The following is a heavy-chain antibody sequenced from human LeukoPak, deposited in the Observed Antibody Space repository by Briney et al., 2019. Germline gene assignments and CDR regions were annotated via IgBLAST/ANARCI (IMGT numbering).Heavy chain of an antibody. Sequence: QXPGQGXXXMGWXSAYNGNTNYAQKLQGRVTMTTDTSTSTAYMELRSLRSDDTAVYYCARVKLYGSGSYYTRTAFDYWGQGTLVTVSS. CDR3: ARVKLYGSGSYYTRTAFDY. CDR2: XSAYNGNT. V-gene: IGHV1-18*01. D-gene: IGHD3-10*01. J-gene: IGHJ4*02.